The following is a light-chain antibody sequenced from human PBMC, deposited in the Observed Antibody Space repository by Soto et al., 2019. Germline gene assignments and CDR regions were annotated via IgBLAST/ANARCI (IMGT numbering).Light chain of an antibody. CDR1: QSISSW. Sequence: DIQMTQSPSTLSASVGDRVTITCRASQSISSWLAWYQQKPGKAPKLLIYKASSLESGVPSRFSSSGSGTEFTLTISSLQTDDFATYYCQQYNFSPITFGQGTRLEIK. V-gene: IGKV1-5*03. CDR3: QQYNFSPIT. J-gene: IGKJ5*01. CDR2: KAS.